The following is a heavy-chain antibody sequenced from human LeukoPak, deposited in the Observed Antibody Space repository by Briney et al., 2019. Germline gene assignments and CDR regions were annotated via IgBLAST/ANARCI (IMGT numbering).Heavy chain of an antibody. Sequence: TGGSLRLSCAASGFTFSSYWMHWVRQAPGKELVWVSRINSDGRSTSYADSVKGRFTISRDNAKNTLYLQMNSLRAEDTAVYYCARDPAVPSPLIWGQGTLVTVSS. CDR3: ARDPAVPSPLI. V-gene: IGHV3-74*01. CDR1: GFTFSSYW. CDR2: INSDGRST. D-gene: IGHD6-19*01. J-gene: IGHJ4*02.